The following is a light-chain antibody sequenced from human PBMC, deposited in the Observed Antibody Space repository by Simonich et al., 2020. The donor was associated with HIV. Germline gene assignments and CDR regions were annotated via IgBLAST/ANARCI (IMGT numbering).Light chain of an antibody. Sequence: DIVMTQSPDSLAVSLGERATINCKSSQRLLYSSNNKNYLAWYQQKPGQPPKLLIYWASTRESGVPDRFRGSGSGTDFTLTISSLQAEDVAVYYCQQYYSPPLAFGGGTKVEIK. CDR3: QQYYSPPLA. V-gene: IGKV4-1*01. CDR1: QRLLYSSNNKNY. J-gene: IGKJ4*01. CDR2: WAS.